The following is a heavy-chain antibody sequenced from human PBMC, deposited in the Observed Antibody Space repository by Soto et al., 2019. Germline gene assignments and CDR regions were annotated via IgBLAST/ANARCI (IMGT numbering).Heavy chain of an antibody. CDR1: GGPITTNW. Sequence: QVHLQESGPGLVKPSGTLSLTCAVSGGPITTNWWSRVRQPPGKGLEWIGEIYHSGTANDNPSLRGRVTISVDKSNKQLSLNLNTVTAADSAIYFCARHIAVPRTRGFDYWGQGNLVTVSS. J-gene: IGHJ4*02. CDR3: ARHIAVPRTRGFDY. D-gene: IGHD6-19*01. V-gene: IGHV4-4*02. CDR2: IYHSGTA.